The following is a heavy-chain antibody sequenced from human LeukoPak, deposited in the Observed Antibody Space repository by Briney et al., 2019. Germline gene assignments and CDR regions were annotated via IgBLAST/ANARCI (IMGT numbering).Heavy chain of an antibody. CDR2: ISYDGSNK. V-gene: IGHV3-30-3*01. Sequence: PGGSLRLSCAASGFTFSSYAMHWVRQAPGKGLEWVAVISYDGSNKYYADSVKGRFTISRDNSKNTLYLQMNSLRAEDTAVYYCASPLTGEFDYWGQGTLVTVSS. D-gene: IGHD7-27*01. J-gene: IGHJ4*02. CDR3: ASPLTGEFDY. CDR1: GFTFSSYA.